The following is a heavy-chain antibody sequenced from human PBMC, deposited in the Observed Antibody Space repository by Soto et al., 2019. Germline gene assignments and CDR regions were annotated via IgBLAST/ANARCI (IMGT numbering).Heavy chain of an antibody. J-gene: IGHJ4*02. CDR3: ARQTDLEAYYYDSSGPD. D-gene: IGHD3-22*01. CDR2: IYYSGST. Sequence: SETLSLTCTVSGGSISSSSYYWGWIRQPPGKGLEWIGSIYYSGSTYYNPSLKSRVTISVDTSKNQFSLKLSSVTAADTAVYYCARQTDLEAYYYDSSGPDWGQGTLVTVSS. V-gene: IGHV4-39*01. CDR1: GGSISSSSYY.